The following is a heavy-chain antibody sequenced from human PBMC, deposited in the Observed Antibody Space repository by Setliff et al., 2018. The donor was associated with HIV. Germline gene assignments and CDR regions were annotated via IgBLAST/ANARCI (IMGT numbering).Heavy chain of an antibody. J-gene: IGHJ4*02. CDR1: GFTFSAHW. CDR3: ARAYNVYDYRFDSSGYDY. CDR2: IKPDGRDT. V-gene: IGHV3-7*03. D-gene: IGHD3-22*01. Sequence: GSLRLSCAASGFTFSAHWLSWVRQAPGKGLEWVASIKPDGRDTHYVDSVRGRFTISRDNAKDSLYLQMNSLKAEDTAVYYCARAYNVYDYRFDSSGYDYWGQGTLVTVSS.